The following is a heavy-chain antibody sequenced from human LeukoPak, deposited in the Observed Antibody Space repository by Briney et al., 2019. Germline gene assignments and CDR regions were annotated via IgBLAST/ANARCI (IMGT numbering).Heavy chain of an antibody. CDR1: GGTFSSYA. J-gene: IGHJ5*02. CDR2: IIPILGIA. V-gene: IGHV1-69*04. CDR3: ARSGSRYDSSGYYPNWFDP. Sequence: SVKVSCKASGGTFSSYAISWVRQAPGQGHEWMGRIIPILGIANYAQKFQGRVTITADKSTSTAYMELGSLRSEDTAVYYCARSGSRYDSSGYYPNWFDPWGQGTLVTVSS. D-gene: IGHD3-22*01.